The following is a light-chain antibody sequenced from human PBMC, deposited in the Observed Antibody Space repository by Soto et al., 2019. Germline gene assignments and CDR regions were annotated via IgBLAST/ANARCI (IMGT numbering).Light chain of an antibody. V-gene: IGKV3-15*01. J-gene: IGKJ3*01. CDR1: QSVSSN. CDR3: QQYYNWRFT. Sequence: EIVMTQSPATLSVSPGERATLSCRASQSVSSNLAWYQQKPCQAPRLLSYGASTMSTGIPPRFSGTGSVTDFTLTNTGLQTEDGAVYYCQQYYNWRFTCSPRTNVDVK. CDR2: GAS.